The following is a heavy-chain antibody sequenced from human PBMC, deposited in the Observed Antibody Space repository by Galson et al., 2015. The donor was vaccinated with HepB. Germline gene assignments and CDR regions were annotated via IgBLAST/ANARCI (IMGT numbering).Heavy chain of an antibody. CDR3: ARDLWIQSWLRPDYYYGMDV. CDR1: GFTFSSYW. V-gene: IGHV3-7*03. Sequence: SLRLSCAASGFTFSSYWMNWVRQAPGKGLEWVANIKQDGSEKYYVDSVKGRFTIYRDKAKKSLYLQMNSLRAEDTAVYYGARDLWIQSWLRPDYYYGMDVWGQGTTVTVSS. D-gene: IGHD5-18*01. J-gene: IGHJ6*02. CDR2: IKQDGSEK.